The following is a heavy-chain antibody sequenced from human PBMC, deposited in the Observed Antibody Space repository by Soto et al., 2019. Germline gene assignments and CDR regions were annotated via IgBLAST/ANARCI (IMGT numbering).Heavy chain of an antibody. CDR1: GFTFSTYS. D-gene: IGHD3-3*01. J-gene: IGHJ3*02. CDR2: IVSSSSTK. V-gene: IGHV3-48*02. Sequence: EVQLVESGGGLVQPGGSLRLSCAASGFTFSTYSMNWVRQAPGKGLEWVSYIVSSSSTKYYADSVKGRFTISRDNAKNSLYLQMSSLRDDDTAVYYCARGLREWLSSIDAFDIWGQGTMVTVSS. CDR3: ARGLREWLSSIDAFDI.